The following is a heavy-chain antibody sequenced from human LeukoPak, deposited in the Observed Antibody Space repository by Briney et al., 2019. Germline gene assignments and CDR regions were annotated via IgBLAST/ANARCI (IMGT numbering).Heavy chain of an antibody. D-gene: IGHD2-15*01. CDR3: ARSNGIFFDY. CDR1: GGSISSSNW. Sequence: SETLSLTCAVSGGSISSSNWWSWVRQPPGKGLEWIGEIYHSGSTNYNPSLKSRVTISVDTSKNQFSLNLSSVTAADTAVYYCARSNGIFFDYWGQGTLVTVSS. J-gene: IGHJ4*02. V-gene: IGHV4-4*02. CDR2: IYHSGST.